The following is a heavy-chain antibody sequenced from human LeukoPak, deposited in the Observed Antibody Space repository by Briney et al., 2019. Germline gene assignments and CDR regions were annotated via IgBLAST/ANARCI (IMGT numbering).Heavy chain of an antibody. D-gene: IGHD3-3*01. CDR1: GGSIRSGGYY. CDR2: IYYSGST. V-gene: IGHV4-31*03. J-gene: IGHJ6*03. CDR3: ARGPQGVLEWLSRYYYYYMDV. Sequence: SQTLSLTCTVSGGSIRSGGYYWSGIRQPPGKGLEWIGYIYYSGSTYYNPSLKSRVTISVDTSKNQFSLKLSSVTAADTAVYYCARGPQGVLEWLSRYYYYYMDVWGKGTTVTVPS.